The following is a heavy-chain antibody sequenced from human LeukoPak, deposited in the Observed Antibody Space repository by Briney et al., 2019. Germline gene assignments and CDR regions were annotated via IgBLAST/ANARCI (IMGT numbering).Heavy chain of an antibody. J-gene: IGHJ4*02. CDR3: ARDQKGPFDY. Sequence: PSETLSLTCTVSGGSISSGSYYLSWIRQPAGKGLEWIGRIYTSGSTNYNPSLKSRVTISVDTSKNQFPLKLNSVTAADTAVYYCARDQKGPFDYWGQGTLVTVSS. V-gene: IGHV4-61*02. CDR1: GGSISSGSYY. CDR2: IYTSGST.